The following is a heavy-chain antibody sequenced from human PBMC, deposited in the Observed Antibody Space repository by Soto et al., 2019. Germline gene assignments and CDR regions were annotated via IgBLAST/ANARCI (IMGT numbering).Heavy chain of an antibody. CDR1: GFTVTDIY. V-gene: IGHV3-66*01. J-gene: IGHJ3*02. Sequence: EVQLVESGGGLVQPGGSLRLSCVASGFTVTDIYMNWVRQAPGKGLEWVSVIYKDFTDYAAFVKGRFSVSTDSSKNALYLKMDNLRAEDTAVYYCAREPRYCSGGSCSIMGDAFDIWGQGAMVTVSS. D-gene: IGHD2-15*01. CDR2: IYKDFT. CDR3: AREPRYCSGGSCSIMGDAFDI.